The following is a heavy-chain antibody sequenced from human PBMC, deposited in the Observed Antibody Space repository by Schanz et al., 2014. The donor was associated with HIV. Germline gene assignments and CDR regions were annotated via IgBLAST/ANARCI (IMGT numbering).Heavy chain of an antibody. CDR1: GFTFSDFA. Sequence: EVQLLESGGGLVQPGGSLRLSCEASGFTFSDFAMSWVRQAPGKGLEWVSSLSARGGDTYYADSVKGRFTISRDNSMNTLFLQMNSLRAEDTAVYYCVQDPEMDAITGYFPYWGQGTLVTVSS. CDR2: LSARGGDT. V-gene: IGHV3-23*01. CDR3: VQDPEMDAITGYFPY. J-gene: IGHJ4*02. D-gene: IGHD3-16*01.